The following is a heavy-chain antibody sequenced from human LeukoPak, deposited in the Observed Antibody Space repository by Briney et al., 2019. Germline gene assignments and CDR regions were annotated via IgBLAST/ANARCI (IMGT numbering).Heavy chain of an antibody. CDR3: ARSERYNSGWYFYFDY. Sequence: SETLSLTCTVSVGSISTYYWSWIRQPPGKGLEWFGYIYYSGSTNYNPSLKSRVTISVDTSKNQFSLNLSSVTAADTAVYYCARSERYNSGWYFYFDYWGQGTLVTVSS. CDR2: IYYSGST. J-gene: IGHJ4*02. D-gene: IGHD6-19*01. V-gene: IGHV4-59*01. CDR1: VGSISTYY.